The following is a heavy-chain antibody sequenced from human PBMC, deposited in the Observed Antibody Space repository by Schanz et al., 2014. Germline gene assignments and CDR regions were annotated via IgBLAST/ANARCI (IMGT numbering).Heavy chain of an antibody. V-gene: IGHV3-7*04. J-gene: IGHJ4*02. D-gene: IGHD3-10*01. CDR3: ARDNYYGSGSCAY. CDR1: GFTFSKYW. Sequence: EVQLVESGGGLVQPGGSLRLSCGGSGFTFSKYWMSWVRQAPGKGLEWVANIKQDGSKKYYVDAVKGRFTIARDNAKNSMYLHMKSLRGEDTAVYYCARDNYYGSGSCAYWGQGTLVTVSS. CDR2: IKQDGSKK.